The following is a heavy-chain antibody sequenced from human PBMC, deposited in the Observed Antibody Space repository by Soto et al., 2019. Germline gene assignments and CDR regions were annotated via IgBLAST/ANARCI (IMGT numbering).Heavy chain of an antibody. D-gene: IGHD3-3*01. Sequence: SETLSLTCXVSGGSISSYYWSWIRQPPGKGLEWIGYIYYSGSTNYNPSLKSRVTISVDTSKNQFSLKLSSVTAADTAVYYCARDRADYDFWSGPALDAFDIWGQGTMVTVSS. CDR3: ARDRADYDFWSGPALDAFDI. J-gene: IGHJ3*02. CDR1: GGSISSYY. V-gene: IGHV4-59*01. CDR2: IYYSGST.